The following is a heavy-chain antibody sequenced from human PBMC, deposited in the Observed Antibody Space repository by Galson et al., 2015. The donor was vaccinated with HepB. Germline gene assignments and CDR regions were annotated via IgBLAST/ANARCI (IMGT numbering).Heavy chain of an antibody. Sequence: PALVKPTQTLTLTCTFSGFSLSTSGMRVSWIRQPPGKALEWLARIDWDDDKFYSTSLKTRLTISKDTSKNQVVLTMTNMDPVDTATYYCARSTDDYGDYAGDAFDIWGQGTMVTVSS. CDR1: GFSLSTSGMR. J-gene: IGHJ3*02. CDR3: ARSTDDYGDYAGDAFDI. V-gene: IGHV2-70*04. CDR2: IDWDDDK. D-gene: IGHD4-17*01.